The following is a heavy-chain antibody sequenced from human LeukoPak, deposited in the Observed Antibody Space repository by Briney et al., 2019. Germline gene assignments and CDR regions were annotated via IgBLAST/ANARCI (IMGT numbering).Heavy chain of an antibody. CDR3: AKSEYYYGSGSHCDY. CDR1: GFTFSSYG. V-gene: IGHV3-30*18. CDR2: ISYDGSNK. J-gene: IGHJ4*02. D-gene: IGHD3-10*01. Sequence: HPGRSLRLSCAASGFTFSSYGMHWVRQAPGKGLEWVAVISYDGSNKYYADSVKGRFTISRDNSKNTLYLQMNSLRAEDTAVYYCAKSEYYYGSGSHCDYWGQGTLVTVSS.